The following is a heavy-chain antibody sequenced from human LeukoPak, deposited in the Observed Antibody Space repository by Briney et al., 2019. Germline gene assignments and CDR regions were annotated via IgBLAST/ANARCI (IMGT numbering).Heavy chain of an antibody. CDR3: ARPNSSGWTPFDY. CDR1: GGSISSYY. J-gene: IGHJ4*02. D-gene: IGHD6-19*01. CDR2: IYCSGST. V-gene: IGHV4-59*08. Sequence: PSETLSLTCTVSGGSISSYYWSWIRQPPGKGLEWIGYIYCSGSTYYNPSLKSRVTISVDTSKNQFSLKLSSVTAADTAVYYCARPNSSGWTPFDYWGQGTLVTVSS.